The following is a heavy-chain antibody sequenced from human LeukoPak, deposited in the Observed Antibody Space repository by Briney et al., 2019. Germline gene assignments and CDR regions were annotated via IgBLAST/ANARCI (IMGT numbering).Heavy chain of an antibody. CDR1: GFTFSNSW. D-gene: IGHD6-6*01. CDR3: VRALGCSSADF. CDR2: INQDGSEK. J-gene: IGHJ4*02. Sequence: GGSLRLSCAASGFTFSNSWMSWVRQAPGKGLEWVANINQDGSEKYYVDSVEGRFTISRDNAKNSLSLQMDSLRGEDTAVYFCVRALGCSSADFWGQGTLATVSS. V-gene: IGHV3-7*01.